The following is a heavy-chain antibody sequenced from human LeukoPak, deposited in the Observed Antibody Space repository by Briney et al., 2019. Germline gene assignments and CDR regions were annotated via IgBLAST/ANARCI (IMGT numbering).Heavy chain of an antibody. D-gene: IGHD3-3*01. CDR1: GFTFSSYS. J-gene: IGHJ6*02. CDR3: ARTNAEYYDFWSGYQHYYYYGMDV. CDR2: ISSSSSYI. V-gene: IGHV3-21*01. Sequence: GGSLRLSCAASGFTFSSYSMNWVRQAPGKGLEWVSSISSSSSYIYYADSVKGRFTISRDNAKNSLYLQMNSLRAEDTAVNYCARTNAEYYDFWSGYQHYYYYGMDVWGQGTTVTVSS.